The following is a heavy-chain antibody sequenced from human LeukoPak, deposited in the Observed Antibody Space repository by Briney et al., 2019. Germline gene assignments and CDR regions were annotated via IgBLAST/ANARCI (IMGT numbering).Heavy chain of an antibody. CDR3: ARDAGATAY. J-gene: IGHJ4*02. D-gene: IGHD4/OR15-4a*01. Sequence: PSETLSHTCTVSGVSISSDYWTWIRQPPGKGLEWIGYIHYSGSTSYNPSLKSRVTISVDTSKNQFSLKLTSVTSADTAVYYCARDAGATAYWGQGALVTVSS. V-gene: IGHV4-59*01. CDR2: IHYSGST. CDR1: GVSISSDY.